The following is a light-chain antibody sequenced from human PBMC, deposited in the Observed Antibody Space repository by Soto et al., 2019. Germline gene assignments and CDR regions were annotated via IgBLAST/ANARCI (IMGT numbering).Light chain of an antibody. V-gene: IGKV1-17*01. CDR2: GTS. Sequence: EIQITQSPSSLFASVLDRVTLACRASQGIGTHLGWHQQKPGKAPQRLIYGTSNLQTGVPSRFSGSGSGTEFTLTISSLQPEDFATYYCLKHETYPRKFGQGTTVDIK. J-gene: IGKJ1*01. CDR1: QGIGTH. CDR3: LKHETYPRK.